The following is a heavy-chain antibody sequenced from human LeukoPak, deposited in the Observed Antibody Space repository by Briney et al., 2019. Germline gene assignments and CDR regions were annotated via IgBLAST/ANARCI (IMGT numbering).Heavy chain of an antibody. CDR1: GYTFTSYA. CDR3: ATEREGNWEMATAIDY. V-gene: IGHV1-3*01. CDR2: INAGNGNT. D-gene: IGHD5-24*01. J-gene: IGHJ4*02. Sequence: VKVSCKASGYTFTSYAMHWVRQAPGQRLEWMGWINAGNGNTKYSQKFQGRVTITRDTSASTAYMELSSLRSEDTAVYYCATEREGNWEMATAIDYWGQGTLVTVSS.